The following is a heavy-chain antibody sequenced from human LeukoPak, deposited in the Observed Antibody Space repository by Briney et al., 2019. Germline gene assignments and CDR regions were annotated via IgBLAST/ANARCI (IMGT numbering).Heavy chain of an antibody. CDR2: ITSGSSYI. CDR1: GFTFSSYN. V-gene: IGHV3-21*01. D-gene: IGHD3-16*01. Sequence: GGSLRLSCAASGFTFSSYNINWVRQAPGKGLEWVSSITSGSSYIYYADSVKGRFTISRDNAKNSLYLQMNSLRAEDTAVYYCARDTFGGVGIDYWGQGTLVTVSS. J-gene: IGHJ4*02. CDR3: ARDTFGGVGIDY.